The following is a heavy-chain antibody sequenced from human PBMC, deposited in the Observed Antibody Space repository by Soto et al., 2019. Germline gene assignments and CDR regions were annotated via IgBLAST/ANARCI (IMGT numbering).Heavy chain of an antibody. CDR2: IYVTGAV. CDR3: ARLRIATNNYKWFDP. Sequence: SETLSLTSSVSGAALNSGNYYWSWIRQGPGKGLEWIGHIYVTGAVDYNPSLRDRITISQDTSERQFSLNLRLVTAADTAVYYCARLRIATNNYKWFDPWGQGTLVTVSS. D-gene: IGHD2-21*01. J-gene: IGHJ5*02. V-gene: IGHV4-31*03. CDR1: GAALNSGNYY.